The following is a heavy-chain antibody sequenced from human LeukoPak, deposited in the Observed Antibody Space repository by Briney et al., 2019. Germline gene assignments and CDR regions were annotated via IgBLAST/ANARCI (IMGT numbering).Heavy chain of an antibody. J-gene: IGHJ4*02. V-gene: IGHV1-46*01. CDR3: ARAPYSSGWRDY. CDR2: INPSGGSA. CDR1: GYTFTSYY. Sequence: ASVKVSCTASGYTFTSYYLHWVRQAPGQGLEWMGLINPSGGSASYAQKFQGRVTMTRDTSTSTIYLELSSLRSEDTAVYYCARAPYSSGWRDYWGQGTLVTVSS. D-gene: IGHD6-19*01.